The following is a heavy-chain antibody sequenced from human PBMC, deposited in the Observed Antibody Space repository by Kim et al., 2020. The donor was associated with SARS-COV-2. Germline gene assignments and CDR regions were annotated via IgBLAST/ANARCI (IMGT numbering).Heavy chain of an antibody. J-gene: IGHJ3*01. CDR2: INTDNGSP. CDR3: SRVATSNLLHNDV. V-gene: IGHV1-18*01. CDR1: GYTFTNYA. Sequence: ASVKVSCKASGYTFTNYAIKWVRQAPGQGLEWMGWINTDNGSPTYAPDLPGRLAMSTDTSASPPYMQVRSLKPEDPAGYYCSRVATSNLLHNDV.